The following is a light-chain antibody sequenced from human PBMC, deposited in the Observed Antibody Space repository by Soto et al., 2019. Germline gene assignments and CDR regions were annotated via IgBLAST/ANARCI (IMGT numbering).Light chain of an antibody. J-gene: IGKJ1*01. CDR3: EQYGSSLWT. V-gene: IGKV3-20*01. Sequence: EIVLTQSPGTLSLSPGERATLSCRASQSVSSNYLVWYQQKPGQAPRLLIYGASSRATGIPDRFSCSGSGTDFTLTISRLESEEFEVDDCEQYGSSLWTFGRGPKVVI. CDR1: QSVSSNY. CDR2: GAS.